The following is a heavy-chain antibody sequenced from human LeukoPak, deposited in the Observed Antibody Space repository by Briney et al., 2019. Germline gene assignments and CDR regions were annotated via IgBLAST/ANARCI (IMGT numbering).Heavy chain of an antibody. Sequence: PGRSLRLSCAASGFTFSSFAIHWVRLAPGKGLEWVSVISSDGTNKYYGDSVKGRFTISRDNSMNTVYLQMNCLRAEDTAVYYCARNALLDYWGQGTLVTVSS. J-gene: IGHJ4*02. CDR1: GFTFSSFA. D-gene: IGHD3-16*01. CDR2: ISSDGTNK. CDR3: ARNALLDY. V-gene: IGHV3-30-3*01.